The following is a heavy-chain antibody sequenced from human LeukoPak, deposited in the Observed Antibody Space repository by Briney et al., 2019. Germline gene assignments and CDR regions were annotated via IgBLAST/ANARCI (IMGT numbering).Heavy chain of an antibody. D-gene: IGHD2-15*01. CDR1: GFTFSSYG. J-gene: IGHJ3*02. Sequence: GGSLRLSCAASGFTFSSYGMHWVRQAPGKGLEWVAVIWYDGRNKHYADSVKGRFTFSRDNARNTLFLQMNSLRAEDTAVYYCARDRLGYCSGGSCYSAYDGFDIWGQGTMVTVSS. CDR3: ARDRLGYCSGGSCYSAYDGFDI. V-gene: IGHV3-33*01. CDR2: IWYDGRNK.